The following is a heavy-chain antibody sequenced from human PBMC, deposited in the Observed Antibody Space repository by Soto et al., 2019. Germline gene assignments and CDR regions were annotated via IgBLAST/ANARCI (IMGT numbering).Heavy chain of an antibody. CDR3: ARDAVSGNGLWDYFCP. J-gene: IGHJ5*02. V-gene: IGHV3-23*01. D-gene: IGHD6-19*01. Sequence: GGSLXLSCVASGFTFSNYSMSWVRQAPGKGLEWVSSIHGSGGATYHADSVKGRFTISRDDSKNTLYLQMNSLRVEDTAVYYCARDAVSGNGLWDYFCPWGQGTLVTVSS. CDR1: GFTFSNYS. CDR2: IHGSGGAT.